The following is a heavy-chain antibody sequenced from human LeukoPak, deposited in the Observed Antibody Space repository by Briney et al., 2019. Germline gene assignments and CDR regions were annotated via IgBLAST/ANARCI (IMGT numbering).Heavy chain of an antibody. Sequence: GGSLRLSCAASGFTVSSNYMSWVRQAPGKGLEWVSAISGSGGSTYYADSVKGRFTISRDNSKNTLYLQMNSLRAEDTAVYYCAKDGYDGPFDYWGQGTLVTVSS. CDR2: ISGSGGST. D-gene: IGHD3-16*01. V-gene: IGHV3-23*01. CDR3: AKDGYDGPFDY. CDR1: GFTVSSNY. J-gene: IGHJ4*02.